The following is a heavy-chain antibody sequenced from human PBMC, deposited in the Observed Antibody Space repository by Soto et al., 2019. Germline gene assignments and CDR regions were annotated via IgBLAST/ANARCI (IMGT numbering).Heavy chain of an antibody. D-gene: IGHD3-3*01. J-gene: IGHJ4*02. CDR1: GYTFTSYA. CDR3: ARDIKAYYDFWSGYYGPVDY. V-gene: IGHV1-3*01. CDR2: INAGNGNT. Sequence: ASVKVSCKASGYTFTSYAMHWVRQAPGQRLEWMGWINAGNGNTKYSQKFQGRVTMTRDTSTSTVYMELSSLRSEDTAVYYCARDIKAYYDFWSGYYGPVDYWGQGTLVTVSS.